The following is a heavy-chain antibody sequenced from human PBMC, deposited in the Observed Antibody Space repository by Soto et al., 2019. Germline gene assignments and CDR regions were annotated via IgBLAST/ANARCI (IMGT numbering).Heavy chain of an antibody. CDR2: IYPCDSDS. V-gene: IGHV5-51*01. Sequence: PGESLKISCKGSGYDFAAYWIVWVRQMPGKGLEDMAIIYPCDSDSKYGPSFQGNXNXXXXKSANTTSLQWRSLKDSDSGMYFCARLDYIVTAVNVPTGPFDTWGQGTPVTVS. CDR3: ARLDYIVTAVNVPTGPFDT. J-gene: IGHJ4*02. D-gene: IGHD2-15*01. CDR1: GYDFAAYW.